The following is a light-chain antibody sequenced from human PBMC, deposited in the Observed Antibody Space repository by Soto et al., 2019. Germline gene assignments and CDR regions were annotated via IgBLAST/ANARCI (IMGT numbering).Light chain of an antibody. CDR1: SSDVGSYNY. Sequence: QSVLAQPASVCGSPGQSITIFCTGTSSDVGSYNYVSWYQQHPGRAPKLMIYDVTNRPSGVSNRFSGSKSGSTASLTISGPQAEEHDDYLCTSYTTTSIYVLGTGTKVT. V-gene: IGLV2-14*03. CDR2: DVT. CDR3: TSYTTTSIYV. J-gene: IGLJ1*01.